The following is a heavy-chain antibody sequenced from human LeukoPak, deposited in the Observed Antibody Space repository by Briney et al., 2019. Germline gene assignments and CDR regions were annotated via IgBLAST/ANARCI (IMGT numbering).Heavy chain of an antibody. CDR3: ARVNDRGSWLDN. V-gene: IGHV4-59*01. J-gene: IGHJ4*02. Sequence: SETLSLTCTVSGGSISTNYWSWIRQPPGKGLEWIGHIFYSGRNNYNPSLRRRVTMSVDKSKNQFSLKLSSVTAADTAVYYCARVNDRGSWLDNWGQGTLVTVSS. D-gene: IGHD3-10*01. CDR1: GGSISTNY. CDR2: IFYSGRN.